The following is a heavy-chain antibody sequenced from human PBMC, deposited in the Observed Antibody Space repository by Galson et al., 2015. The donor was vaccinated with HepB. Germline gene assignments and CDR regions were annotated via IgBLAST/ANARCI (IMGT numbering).Heavy chain of an antibody. V-gene: IGHV3-7*03. CDR1: RVTFSVYW. J-gene: IGHJ4*02. CDR3: ARIGYSSSSFDY. D-gene: IGHD6-6*01. CDR2: IKQDGSIK. Sequence: SLRLSCSASRVTFSVYWMSWVRQAPGKGLEWVSNIKQDGSIKYYVDSVKGRFTISRDNAKNLLYLQMNSLRTEDTAVYYCARIGYSSSSFDYWGQGTLVTVSS.